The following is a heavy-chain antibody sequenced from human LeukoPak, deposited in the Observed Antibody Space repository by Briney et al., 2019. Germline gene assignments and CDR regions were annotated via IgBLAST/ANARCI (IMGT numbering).Heavy chain of an antibody. CDR3: TTIIVGATN. V-gene: IGHV3-15*01. D-gene: IGHD1-26*01. J-gene: IGHJ4*02. CDR2: IKSKIDGGTT. CDR1: GFTFSNAW. Sequence: GGSLRLSCAASGFTFSNAWMSWVRQAPGKGLEWVGRIKSKIDGGTTDYAAPVKGRFTISRDDSKNTLYLQMNSLKTDDTAVYYCTTIIVGATNWGQGTLVTVSS.